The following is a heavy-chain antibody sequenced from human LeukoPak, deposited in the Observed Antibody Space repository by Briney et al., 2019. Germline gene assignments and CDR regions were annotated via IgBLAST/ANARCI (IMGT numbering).Heavy chain of an antibody. J-gene: IGHJ4*02. CDR2: INSDGSTT. V-gene: IGHV3-74*01. D-gene: IGHD1-1*01. Sequence: GGSLRLSCAASGFTFSSYWMHWVRQAPGKGLVWVSHINSDGSTTAYADSVKGRFTISRDNAKNSLYLQMNSLRAEDTAVYYCARTAFRTAPYFDYWGQGTLVTVSS. CDR1: GFTFSSYW. CDR3: ARTAFRTAPYFDY.